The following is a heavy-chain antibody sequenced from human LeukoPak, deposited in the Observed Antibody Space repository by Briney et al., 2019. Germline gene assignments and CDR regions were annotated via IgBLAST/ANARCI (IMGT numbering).Heavy chain of an antibody. V-gene: IGHV3-74*01. CDR3: VRVLTVYYNFDS. CDR1: GFTFSSYW. CDR2: INGDGSST. Sequence: GGSLRLSCAASGFTFSSYWMHWVRQAPGKGLVWVSRINGDGSSTNYADSVKGRFTSSRDNAKNTLYLQMNSLRAEDTAVYYCVRVLTVYYNFDSWGQGTLVTVSS. D-gene: IGHD3-9*01. J-gene: IGHJ4*02.